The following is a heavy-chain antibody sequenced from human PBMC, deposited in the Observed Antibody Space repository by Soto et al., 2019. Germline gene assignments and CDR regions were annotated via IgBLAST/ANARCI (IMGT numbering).Heavy chain of an antibody. V-gene: IGHV3-74*01. D-gene: IGHD1-1*01. CDR2: INTDGSRT. CDR1: GFTFNNYW. CDR3: AKVATGSYNWFDP. J-gene: IGHJ5*02. Sequence: EVQLVESGGELVQPGGSLRLSCAASGFTFNNYWMHWVRQAPGKGLVWVSRINTDGSRTNYVDSVKGRFTISRDNAKNTLYLQMDSLRAEDTAVYYCAKVATGSYNWFDPWGQGTLVTVSS.